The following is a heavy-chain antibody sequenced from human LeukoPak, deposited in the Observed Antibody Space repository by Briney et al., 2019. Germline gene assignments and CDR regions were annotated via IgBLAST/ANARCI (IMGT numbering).Heavy chain of an antibody. CDR2: ISSRGTST. CDR1: GFIFSDFG. V-gene: IGHV3-48*02. Sequence: GGSLRLSCVASGFIFSDFGMNWVRQVPGKGLEWVAFISSRGTSTFYAESVKGRFTTSRDTGKKSLDLQMTSLRDEDTAAYYCVRGTDCSATTCYPLSAFDSWGQGTLVTVSS. J-gene: IGHJ4*02. D-gene: IGHD2-2*01. CDR3: VRGTDCSATTCYPLSAFDS.